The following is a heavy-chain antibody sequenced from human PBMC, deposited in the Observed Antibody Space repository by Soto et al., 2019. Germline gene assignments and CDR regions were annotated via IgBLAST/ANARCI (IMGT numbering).Heavy chain of an antibody. V-gene: IGHV3-30*18. D-gene: IGHD1-1*01. CDR2: VSYDGSNK. Sequence: QVQLVESGGGVVQPGRSLRLSCAASGFTFSSYGMHWVRQAPGKGLEWVAIVSYDGSNKYYADSVKGRITISRDNSKNTLYLQMDSLRAEDTAVYYCANWVGRDGYTPVGYWGQGTLGTVSS. CDR3: ANWVGRDGYTPVGY. J-gene: IGHJ4*02. CDR1: GFTFSSYG.